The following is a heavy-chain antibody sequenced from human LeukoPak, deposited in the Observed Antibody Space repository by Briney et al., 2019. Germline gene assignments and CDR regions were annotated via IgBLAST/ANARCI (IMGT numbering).Heavy chain of an antibody. CDR3: ARHLSYCSTGGCYNWLFDL. CDR1: GGSISSTTYC. CDR2: ICYSGST. Sequence: SETLSLSCTFSGGSISSTTYCWGWVRQPPGKGLDWIGSICYSGSTYYNPSLKSRVTISVDTSRNQFSLRLSSVTAADTAVYYCARHLSYCSTGGCYNWLFDLWVQGTLVTVSS. D-gene: IGHD2-8*01. J-gene: IGHJ5*02. V-gene: IGHV4-39*01.